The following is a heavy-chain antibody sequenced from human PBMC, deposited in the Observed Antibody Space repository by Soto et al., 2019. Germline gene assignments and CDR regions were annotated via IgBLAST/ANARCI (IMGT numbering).Heavy chain of an antibody. V-gene: IGHV4-31*03. CDR1: GGSISSGGYY. CDR2: IYYSGST. J-gene: IGHJ6*02. Sequence: QVPLQESGPGLVKPSQTLSLTCTVSGGSISSGGYYWSWIRQHPGKGLEWIGYIYYSGSTYYNPSLKSRVTISVDTSKNQFSLKLSSVTAADTAVYYCASRSYGFYYYGMDVWGQGTTVTVSS. CDR3: ASRSYGFYYYGMDV. D-gene: IGHD5-18*01.